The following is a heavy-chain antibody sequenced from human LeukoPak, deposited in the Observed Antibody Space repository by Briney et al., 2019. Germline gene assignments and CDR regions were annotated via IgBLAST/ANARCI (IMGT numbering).Heavy chain of an antibody. V-gene: IGHV4-39*07. Sequence: SETLSLTSTVSGGSISSSNYYWGWIRQPPGKGLERIGSIYYSGNTYYNPSLKSRATMSVDTSKNLFSLKLTSVTAADTAVYYCARDGGYCSGVTSYNHYYYMDVWGKGTTVTISS. CDR2: IYYSGNT. CDR1: GGSISSSNYY. J-gene: IGHJ6*03. D-gene: IGHD2-15*01. CDR3: ARDGGYCSGVTSYNHYYYMDV.